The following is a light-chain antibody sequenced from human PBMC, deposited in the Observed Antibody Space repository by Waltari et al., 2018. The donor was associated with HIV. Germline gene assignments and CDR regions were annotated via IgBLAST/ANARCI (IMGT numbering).Light chain of an antibody. CDR3: SSYATGNTYV. Sequence: GSPGQSITISCTGANSDIGKYNLVSWYQQHPGKVPKVLIFEVTTRPSGISHRFSGSKSDNTASLTISGLQAEDEADYYCSSYATGNTYVFGTGTSVTVL. V-gene: IGLV2-23*02. CDR2: EVT. J-gene: IGLJ1*01. CDR1: NSDIGKYNL.